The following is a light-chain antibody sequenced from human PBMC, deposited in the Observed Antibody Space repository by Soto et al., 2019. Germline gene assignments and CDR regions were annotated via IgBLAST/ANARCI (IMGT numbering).Light chain of an antibody. CDR3: QQTYRTPLT. CDR2: AAS. CDR1: QYIGRY. Sequence: DIQMTQSPSSLSASVGDRVTITCRAGQYIGRYLNWYQQKPGKAPKLLIYAASSLHSGVPSRFSCSGSGTDFTLTISSLQPEDFATYSCQQTYRTPLTFGGGTKVEIK. J-gene: IGKJ4*01. V-gene: IGKV1-39*01.